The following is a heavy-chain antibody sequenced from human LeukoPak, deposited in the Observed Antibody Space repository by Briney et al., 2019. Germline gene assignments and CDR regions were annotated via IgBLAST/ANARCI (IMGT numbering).Heavy chain of an antibody. D-gene: IGHD6-13*01. J-gene: IGHJ4*02. CDR3: TRVLVGVEYSSSGY. CDR1: GFTFSRYY. Sequence: GGSLRLSCAASGFTFSRYYMHWVRQAPGKGLVWVSRINSDGSSTTYADSVKGRFTISRDNAKNTLYLQMNSLKVEDTAVYYCTRVLVGVEYSSSGYWGQGTLVTVSS. V-gene: IGHV3-74*01. CDR2: INSDGSST.